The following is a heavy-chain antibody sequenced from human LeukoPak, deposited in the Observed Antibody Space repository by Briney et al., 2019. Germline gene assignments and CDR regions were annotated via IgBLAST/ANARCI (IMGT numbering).Heavy chain of an antibody. J-gene: IGHJ2*01. Sequence: SETLSLTCAVSGGSISSGGYSWSWIRQPPGKGLEWIGYIYHSGSTYYNPSLKSRVTISVDRSKNQFSLKLSSVTAADMAVYYCARDSPGYFDLWAVAPWSLSPQ. V-gene: IGHV4-30-2*01. CDR2: IYHSGST. CDR1: GGSISSGGYS. CDR3: ARDSPGYFDL.